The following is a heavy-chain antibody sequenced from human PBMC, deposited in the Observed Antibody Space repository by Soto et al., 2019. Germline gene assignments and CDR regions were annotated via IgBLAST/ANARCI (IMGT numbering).Heavy chain of an antibody. D-gene: IGHD6-13*01. CDR2: IIPMFGTP. CDR3: AAVIAAAGTRFDY. J-gene: IGHJ4*02. Sequence: SVKVSCKASGGTFRSYAISWVRQAPGQGLEWMGGIIPMFGTPNYAQKFQGRVTITADESTRTAHMDLSSLRSEDTAVYYCAAVIAAAGTRFDYWGQGTLVTVSS. CDR1: GGTFRSYA. V-gene: IGHV1-69*13.